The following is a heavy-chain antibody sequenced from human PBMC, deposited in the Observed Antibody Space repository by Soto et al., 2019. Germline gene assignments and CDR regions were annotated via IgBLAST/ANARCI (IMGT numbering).Heavy chain of an antibody. CDR1: GCSIRHSRSY. J-gene: IGHJ4*02. V-gene: IGHV4-39*07. Sequence: SETLSLPRTVSGCSIRHSRSYWGFFRLPPGKVLECIGSIYFSGSTYYSPSLKSRVIISVVRSKNHFSLKLSSVTAAVMAVYYCAAGGGLPRYYWGQGTLVTVSS. CDR3: AAGGGLPRYY. D-gene: IGHD5-12*01. CDR2: IYFSGST.